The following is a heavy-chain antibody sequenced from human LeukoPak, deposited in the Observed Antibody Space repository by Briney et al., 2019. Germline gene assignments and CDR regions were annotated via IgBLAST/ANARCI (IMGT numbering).Heavy chain of an antibody. Sequence: SETLSLTCTVSGGSISSYYWSWIRQPPGKGLEWIGEINHSGSTNYNPSLKSRVTISVDTSKNQFSLKLSSVTAADTAVYYCARGRARRYTYWGQGTLVTVSS. CDR1: GGSISSYY. CDR2: INHSGST. D-gene: IGHD6-6*01. V-gene: IGHV4-34*01. CDR3: ARGRARRYTY. J-gene: IGHJ4*02.